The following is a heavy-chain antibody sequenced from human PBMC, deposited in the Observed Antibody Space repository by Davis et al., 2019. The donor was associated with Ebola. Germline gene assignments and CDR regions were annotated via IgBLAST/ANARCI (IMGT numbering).Heavy chain of an antibody. D-gene: IGHD3-16*01. V-gene: IGHV4-4*02. CDR2: INERGNT. CDR1: GFSLSDDRTG. Sequence: SGPTLVKPTETLTLTCTVSGFSLSDDRTGVSWIRQSAGKGLEWIAEINERGNTNYNPYLKSRVSISVDKSKKQFSLKMNSVTAADTAVYYFGRGRFWGFDVWGQGTMVYVS. J-gene: IGHJ3*01. CDR3: GRGRFWGFDV.